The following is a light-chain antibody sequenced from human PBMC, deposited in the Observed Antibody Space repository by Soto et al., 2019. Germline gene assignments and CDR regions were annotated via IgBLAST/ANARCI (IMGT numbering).Light chain of an antibody. V-gene: IGLV1-44*01. Sequence: QLVLTQPPSASGTPGQRVTISCSGSSSNIGSNAVSWYQQLPGTAPRLLIFSNDQRHSGVPDRFSGSKSGTSASLAISGLQSEDEAHYFCASWDDSLNGGMFGGGTKLTVL. CDR3: ASWDDSLNGGM. CDR2: SND. J-gene: IGLJ3*02. CDR1: SSNIGSNA.